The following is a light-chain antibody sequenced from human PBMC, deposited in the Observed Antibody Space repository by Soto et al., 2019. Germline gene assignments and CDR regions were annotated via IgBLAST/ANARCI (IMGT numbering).Light chain of an antibody. J-gene: IGKJ1*01. Sequence: EIVLTQSPGTLSLSPGERATLSCRASQSVSSSYLAWYQQEPGQAPRLLIYGASSRATGIPDRFSGSGSGTDFTLTISRLEPEDFAVYYCQHYDSSPWTFGQGTKVEI. CDR1: QSVSSSY. V-gene: IGKV3-20*01. CDR3: QHYDSSPWT. CDR2: GAS.